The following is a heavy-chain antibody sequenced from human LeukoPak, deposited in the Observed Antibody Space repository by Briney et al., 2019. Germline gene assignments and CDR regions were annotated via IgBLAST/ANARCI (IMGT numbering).Heavy chain of an antibody. V-gene: IGHV3-23*01. J-gene: IGHJ4*02. Sequence: GGYLRLYSSASGFTFSNYAMNWVRQAPGQGLEWVSAISDGAAGRTYYTDSVKGRFTISRDNSKNTLDLQLNSLRAEDTAVYYCAKEDVDTSFDYWGQGTLVTVSS. CDR3: AKEDVDTSFDY. CDR2: ISDGAAGRT. D-gene: IGHD5-18*01. CDR1: GFTFSNYA.